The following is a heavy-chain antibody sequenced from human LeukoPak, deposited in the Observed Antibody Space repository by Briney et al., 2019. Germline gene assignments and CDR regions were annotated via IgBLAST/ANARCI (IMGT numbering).Heavy chain of an antibody. CDR2: INTDGTIT. J-gene: IGHJ4*02. Sequence: GGSLRLSCAASGFTFSSYWMHWVRQVPGKGLVSVSRINTDGTITTYADSVKGRFTISRDNARNTLYLQMHSLRAEDTAVYYCVRVANESCGSSTRYRHFGYWGQGTLVTVSS. CDR3: VRVANESCGSSTRYRHFGY. CDR1: GFTFSSYW. D-gene: IGHD1-26*01. V-gene: IGHV3-74*01.